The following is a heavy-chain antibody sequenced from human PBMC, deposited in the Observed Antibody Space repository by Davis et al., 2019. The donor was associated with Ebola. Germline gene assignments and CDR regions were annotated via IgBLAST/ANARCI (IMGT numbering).Heavy chain of an antibody. V-gene: IGHV4-34*01. Sequence: SETLSLTCAVYGGSFSGYYWSWIRQPPGKGLEWIGEINHSGSTNYNPSLKSRVTISVDTSKNQFSLKLSSVTAADTAVYYCARGRWLHSSDYFDYWGQGTLVTVSS. J-gene: IGHJ4*02. CDR1: GGSFSGYY. D-gene: IGHD5-24*01. CDR2: INHSGST. CDR3: ARGRWLHSSDYFDY.